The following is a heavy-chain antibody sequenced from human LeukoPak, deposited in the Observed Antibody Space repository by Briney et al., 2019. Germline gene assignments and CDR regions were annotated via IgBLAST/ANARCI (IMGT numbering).Heavy chain of an antibody. CDR3: ARDGGYSYGYYYYMDV. J-gene: IGHJ6*03. CDR2: IYYSGST. V-gene: IGHV4-59*01. CDR1: GGSISSYY. D-gene: IGHD5-18*01. Sequence: SETLSLTCTVSGGSISSYYWSWLRQPPGKGLEWLGYIYYSGSTNYNPSLKSRVTISVDTSKNQFSLKLSSVTAADTAVYYCARDGGYSYGYYYYMDVWGKGTTVTVSS.